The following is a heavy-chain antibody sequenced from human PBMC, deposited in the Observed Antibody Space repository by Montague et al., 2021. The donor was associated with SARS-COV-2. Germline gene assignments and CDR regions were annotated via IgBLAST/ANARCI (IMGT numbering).Heavy chain of an antibody. CDR3: AHRAGKWFGESRKYYFDY. CDR2: IHWDDDK. V-gene: IGHV2-5*02. Sequence: PALVKPTQTLTPTCTFSGFSLSTSGVGVGWFRKPPGKALEWLALIHWDDDKHYSPSLKSRLTITKDTSNNQVVLTMTNMDPVDTATYYCAHRAGKWFGESRKYYFDYWGQGTLVTVSS. J-gene: IGHJ4*02. CDR1: GFSLSTSGVG. D-gene: IGHD3-10*01.